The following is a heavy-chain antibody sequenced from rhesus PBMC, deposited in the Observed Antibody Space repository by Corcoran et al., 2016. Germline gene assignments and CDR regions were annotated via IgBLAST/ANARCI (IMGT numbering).Heavy chain of an antibody. J-gene: IGHJ3*01. CDR2: MYGNIAGT. Sequence: QLQLQEAGPGLVKPSETLSLTCDVSGGSISGHFWSWIRQLQGKGLEWIGNMYGNIAGTNDNPSIKSRVTISKDTSKNQCSLKLSSVTAADTAVYYCARLSTVAARRGGAFDFWGQGLRVTVSS. CDR3: ARLSTVAARRGGAFDF. CDR1: GGSISGHF. D-gene: IGHD4-29*01. V-gene: IGHV4-81*01.